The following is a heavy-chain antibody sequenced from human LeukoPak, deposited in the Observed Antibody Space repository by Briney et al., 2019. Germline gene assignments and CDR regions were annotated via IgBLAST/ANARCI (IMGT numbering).Heavy chain of an antibody. J-gene: IGHJ4*02. CDR3: ARHYYNDNTLLDF. D-gene: IGHD3-22*01. CDR1: GSSFTTYW. V-gene: IGHV5-10-1*01. CDR2: IHPSDSDT. Sequence: HGESLRISCKGSGSSFTTYWISWVRQMPGEGPEWMGRIHPSDSDTNYSPSFQGHVTFSTDKSISTAYLQWTSLKASHTAIYFCARHYYNDNTLLDFWGQGTLVTVSS.